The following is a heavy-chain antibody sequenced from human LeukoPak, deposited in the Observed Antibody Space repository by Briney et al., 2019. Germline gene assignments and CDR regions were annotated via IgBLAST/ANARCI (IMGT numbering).Heavy chain of an antibody. J-gene: IGHJ3*02. V-gene: IGHV3-9*01. Sequence: PGRSLRLSCAASGFTFDDYAMHWVRQAPGKGLEWVSGISWNSGSIGYADSVKGRFTISRDNAKNSLYLQMNSLRAEDTAVYYCARGTNWGWVPDAFDIWGQGTMVIVSS. CDR3: ARGTNWGWVPDAFDI. D-gene: IGHD7-27*01. CDR1: GFTFDDYA. CDR2: ISWNSGSI.